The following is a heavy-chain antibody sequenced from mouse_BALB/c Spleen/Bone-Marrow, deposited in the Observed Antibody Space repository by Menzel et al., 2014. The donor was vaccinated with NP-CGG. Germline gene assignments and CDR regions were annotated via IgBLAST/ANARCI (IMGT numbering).Heavy chain of an antibody. V-gene: IGHV7-3*02. D-gene: IGHD2-1*01. J-gene: IGHJ2*01. CDR2: IRNKANGYTT. CDR3: ARDYLDYFDY. Sequence: EVQLVESGGGLVQPGGFLRLSCATSGLTFTDHYMSWVRQPPGKALEWLGFIRNKANGYTTEYSASVKGRFTISRDNSQSIVYLQMNTLKAEHSATYYGARDYLDYFDYWGQGTTLTVSS. CDR1: GLTFTDHY.